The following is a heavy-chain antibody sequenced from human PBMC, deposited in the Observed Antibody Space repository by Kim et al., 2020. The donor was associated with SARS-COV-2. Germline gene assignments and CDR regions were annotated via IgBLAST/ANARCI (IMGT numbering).Heavy chain of an antibody. Sequence: PSLKSRLTMSVDTSKNQISLKLSSVTAADTAVYYCARYPFGYYYYYMDVWGKGTTVTVSS. J-gene: IGHJ6*03. D-gene: IGHD3-10*01. CDR3: ARYPFGYYYYYMDV. V-gene: IGHV4-59*10.